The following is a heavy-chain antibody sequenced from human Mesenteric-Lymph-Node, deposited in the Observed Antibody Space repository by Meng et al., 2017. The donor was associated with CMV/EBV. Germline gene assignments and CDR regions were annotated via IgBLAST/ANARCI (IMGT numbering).Heavy chain of an antibody. CDR2: ISGLSDYI. J-gene: IGHJ5*02. Sequence: GESLKISCAASGFTFSSYAMNWVRQAPGKGLEWVSSISGLSDYIHYADSVEGRFSISRDNAKNSLYLQMNSLRAEDTAVYYCARHDNWWFEHWGQGTLVTVSS. CDR1: GFTFSSYA. V-gene: IGHV3-21*01. CDR3: ARHDNWWFEH. D-gene: IGHD1-1*01.